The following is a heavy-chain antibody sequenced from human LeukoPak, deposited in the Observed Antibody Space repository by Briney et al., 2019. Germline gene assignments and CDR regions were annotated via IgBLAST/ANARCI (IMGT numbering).Heavy chain of an antibody. J-gene: IGHJ4*02. CDR1: GFTFDDYA. CDR2: ISWNSVRI. Sequence: GGSLRLSCTASGFTFDDYAMHLVRQGPGKGLEWVAGISWNSVRIGYGGSVKGRFTISRDNAKKSLFLQMTSLREEDTALYYCVKEGGSSGWYYFDDWGQGILVTVSS. V-gene: IGHV3-9*01. D-gene: IGHD6-19*01. CDR3: VKEGGSSGWYYFDD.